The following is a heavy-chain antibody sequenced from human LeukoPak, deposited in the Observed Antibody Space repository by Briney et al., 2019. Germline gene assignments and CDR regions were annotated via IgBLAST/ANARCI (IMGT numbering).Heavy chain of an antibody. CDR2: MNPNSGNT. J-gene: IGHJ3*02. CDR1: GYTFTSYD. D-gene: IGHD3-10*01. CDR3: ARETHQFVYYGSGSDAFDI. V-gene: IGHV1-8*02. Sequence: ASVKVSCKASGYTFTSYDINWVRQATGQGLEWMGWMNPNSGNTGYAQKFQGRVTMTRNTSISTAYMELSSLRSEDTAVYYCARETHQFVYYGSGSDAFDIWGQGAMVTVSS.